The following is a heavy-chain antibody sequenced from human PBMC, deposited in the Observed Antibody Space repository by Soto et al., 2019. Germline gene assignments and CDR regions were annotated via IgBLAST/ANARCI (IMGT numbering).Heavy chain of an antibody. CDR3: AIQHRYYYDSSGYRIDY. CDR2: IIPIFGTA. J-gene: IGHJ4*02. V-gene: IGHV1-69*06. CDR1: GGTFSSYA. D-gene: IGHD3-22*01. Sequence: QVQLVQSGAEVKKPGSSVKVSCKASGGTFSSYAISWVRQAPGQGLEWMGGIIPIFGTANYAQKFQGRVTITADKSTSTAYMERSSLRSEDTAVYYCAIQHRYYYDSSGYRIDYWGQGTLVTVSS.